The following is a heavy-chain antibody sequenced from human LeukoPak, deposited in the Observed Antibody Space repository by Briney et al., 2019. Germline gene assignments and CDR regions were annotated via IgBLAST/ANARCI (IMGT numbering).Heavy chain of an antibody. D-gene: IGHD3-22*01. V-gene: IGHV1-24*01. CDR2: FDPEDGET. J-gene: IGHJ4*02. CDR3: ARRAATSGSPFDY. CDR1: GYTLTELS. Sequence: ASVKVSCKVSGYTLTELSMHWVRQAPGKGLEWMGGFDPEDGETIYAQKFQGRVTMTGDTSTSTLFMELSSLRSEDTAVYYCARRAATSGSPFDYWGQGTLVTVSS.